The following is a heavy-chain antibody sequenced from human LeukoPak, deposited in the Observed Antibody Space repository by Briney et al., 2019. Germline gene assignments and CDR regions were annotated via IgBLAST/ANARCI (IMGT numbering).Heavy chain of an antibody. J-gene: IGHJ4*01. CDR1: GSSFSDYS. CDR2: ISPSGSTI. CDR3: ARDQVPFDY. Sequence: GGSLRLSCAASGSSFSDYSMNWVRQAPGKGLEWLLYISPSGSTIYSAASVRGRFTISRDNPKNSLYLQLSTLRARDTAVYYCARDQVPFDYWGHGTLVTVSS. V-gene: IGHV3-48*01.